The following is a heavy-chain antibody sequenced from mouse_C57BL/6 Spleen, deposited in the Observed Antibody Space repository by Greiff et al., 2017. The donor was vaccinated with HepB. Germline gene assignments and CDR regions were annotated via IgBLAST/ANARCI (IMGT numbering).Heavy chain of an antibody. CDR3: ARSQGNYY. CDR1: GYSFTGYY. V-gene: IGHV1-42*01. CDR2: INPSTGGT. J-gene: IGHJ2*01. D-gene: IGHD2-1*01. Sequence: EVKLQQSGPELVKPGASVKISCKASGYSFTGYYMNWVKQSPEKSLEWIGEINPSTGGTTYNQKFKAKATLTVDKSSSTAYMQLKSLTSEDSAVYYCARSQGNYYWGQGTTLTVSS.